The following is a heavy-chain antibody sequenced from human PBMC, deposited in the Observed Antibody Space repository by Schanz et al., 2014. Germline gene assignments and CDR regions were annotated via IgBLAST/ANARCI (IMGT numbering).Heavy chain of an antibody. Sequence: EVQLLESGGGLVQPGGSLRLSCAASGYTVSSNYMSWVRQARGKGLEWVSVIYSDGRTYYGDSVKGRFTISRDNSKNTLYLQMNSLRDEDTAMYYCAKRCSSTSCSHGAFDIWGQGTMVTVSS. CDR1: GYTVSSNY. CDR3: AKRCSSTSCSHGAFDI. CDR2: IYSDGRT. J-gene: IGHJ3*02. V-gene: IGHV3-53*01. D-gene: IGHD2-2*01.